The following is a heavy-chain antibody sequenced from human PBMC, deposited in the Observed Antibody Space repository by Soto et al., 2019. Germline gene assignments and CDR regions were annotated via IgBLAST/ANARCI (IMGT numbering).Heavy chain of an antibody. J-gene: IGHJ1*01. CDR2: FDPEDGET. D-gene: IGHD3-22*01. CDR3: ASGGYYDSSGYPAAEYFQH. Sequence: ASVKVSCKVSGYTLTELSMHWVRQAPGKGLEWMGGFDPEDGETIYAQKFQGRVTMTEDTSTDTAYMELSRLRSEDTAVYYCASGGYYDSSGYPAAEYFQHWGQGTLVTVSS. V-gene: IGHV1-24*01. CDR1: GYTLTELS.